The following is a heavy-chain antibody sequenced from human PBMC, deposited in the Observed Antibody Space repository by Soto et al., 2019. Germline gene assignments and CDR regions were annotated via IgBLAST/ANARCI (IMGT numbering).Heavy chain of an antibody. CDR2: INAGTGNT. J-gene: IGHJ4*02. CDR3: GRDGRLWLRSGYHDFIY. V-gene: IGHV1-3*01. Sequence: ASVNVSCKASAYNFTSYATNWVRQAPVQRLEWMGWINAGTGNTKYTQKFQGRVTITRDTCAITAYMGLRSLRSDDTAVYFCGRDGRLWLRSGYHDFIYWGQGTLVTVSS. D-gene: IGHD3-3*01. CDR1: AYNFTSYA.